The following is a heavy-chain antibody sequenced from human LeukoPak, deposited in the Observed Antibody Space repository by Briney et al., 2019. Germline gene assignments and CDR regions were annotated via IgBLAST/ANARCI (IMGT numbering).Heavy chain of an antibody. J-gene: IGHJ6*03. CDR3: ARDWSMVPLYYYYMDV. Sequence: GASVKVSCKASGYTFTSYGISWVRQAPGQGLEWMGWISAYNGNTNYAQKLQGRVTMTTDTSTSTAYMELRSLRSDDTAVYYCARDWSMVPLYYYYMDVWGKGTTVTVSS. D-gene: IGHD4-23*01. CDR2: ISAYNGNT. CDR1: GYTFTSYG. V-gene: IGHV1-18*01.